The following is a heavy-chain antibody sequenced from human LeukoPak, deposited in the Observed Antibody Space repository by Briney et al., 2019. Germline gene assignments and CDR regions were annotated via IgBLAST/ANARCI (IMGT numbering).Heavy chain of an antibody. J-gene: IGHJ4*02. Sequence: GASVKVSCKASVYTFTSYYMHWVRQAPGQGLEWMGIINTRGGSTIYAQKFQGRVTVTRDMSTSTVYMELNSLRSEDTAVYCCARLEPSLRGSTFDYWGQGTLVTVSS. D-gene: IGHD5/OR15-5a*01. CDR1: VYTFTSYY. CDR2: INTRGGST. CDR3: ARLEPSLRGSTFDY. V-gene: IGHV1-46*01.